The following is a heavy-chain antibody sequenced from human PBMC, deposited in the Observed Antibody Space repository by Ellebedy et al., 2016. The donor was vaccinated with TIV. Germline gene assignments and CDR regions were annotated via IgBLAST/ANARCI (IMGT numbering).Heavy chain of an antibody. V-gene: IGHV1-24*01. J-gene: IGHJ6*03. Sequence: ASVKVSXXVSGYTLTELSMHWVRQAPGKGLEWMGGFDPEDGETIYAQKFQGRVTMTEDTSTDTAYMELSSLRSEDTAVYYCARGGRFGDQGNYYMDVWGKGTTVTVSS. CDR3: ARGGRFGDQGNYYMDV. D-gene: IGHD3-10*01. CDR2: FDPEDGET. CDR1: GYTLTELS.